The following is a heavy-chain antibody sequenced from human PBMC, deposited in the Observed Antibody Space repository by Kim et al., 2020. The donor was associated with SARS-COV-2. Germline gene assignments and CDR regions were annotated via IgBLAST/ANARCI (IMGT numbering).Heavy chain of an antibody. CDR2: VNGDGSST. CDR1: GFTFNNYW. D-gene: IGHD5-12*01. V-gene: IGHV3-74*01. Sequence: GGSLRLSCAASGFTFNNYWMHWVRQAPGKGLVWVSRVNGDGSSTNYADSVKGRFTISRDNAKDTLYLQMNSLRAEDTALYYCARETDSGYGACDSWGHGTLVTVSS. J-gene: IGHJ5*01. CDR3: ARETDSGYGACDS.